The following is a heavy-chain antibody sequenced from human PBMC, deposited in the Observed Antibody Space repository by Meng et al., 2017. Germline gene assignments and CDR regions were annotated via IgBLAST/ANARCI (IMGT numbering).Heavy chain of an antibody. J-gene: IGHJ4*02. CDR2: ISSSGSTK. D-gene: IGHD3-22*01. CDR3: ARDLGGYYVSFAY. V-gene: IGHV3-11*01. Sequence: GESLKISCAASGFTFSDYYTSWIRQAPGKGLEWVSYISSSGSTKYYADSVKGRFTISRDNAKNSLYLQMNSLRVEDTAVYYCARDLGGYYVSFAYWGQGTLVNGAS. CDR1: GFTFSDYY.